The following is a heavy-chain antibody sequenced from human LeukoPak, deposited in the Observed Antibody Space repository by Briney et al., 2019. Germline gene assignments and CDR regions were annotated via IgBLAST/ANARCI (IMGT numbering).Heavy chain of an antibody. CDR3: ARAGGNSWSFYMDV. CDR1: GDSISSYY. Sequence: SETLSLTCTVSGDSISSYYQSWIRQPAARGLVWIGRFYTTGNTNYNPSLQSRVTISVDKSKNQFSLKLSSVTAADTAVYYCARAGGNSWSFYMDVWGKGTTVTVSS. J-gene: IGHJ6*03. D-gene: IGHD6-13*01. CDR2: FYTTGNT. V-gene: IGHV4-4*07.